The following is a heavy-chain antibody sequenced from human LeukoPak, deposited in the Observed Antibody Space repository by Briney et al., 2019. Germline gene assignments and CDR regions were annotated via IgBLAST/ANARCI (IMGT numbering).Heavy chain of an antibody. Sequence: PSETLSLTCTVSGGSISDYYWSWIRQPPGKGLEWIGYIYYSGSTNYNPSLKSRVTISVDTSKNQFSLKLSSVTAADTAVYYCARASNGYETPDDYWGQGTLVTVSS. V-gene: IGHV4-59*01. CDR1: GGSISDYY. CDR2: IYYSGST. J-gene: IGHJ4*02. CDR3: ARASNGYETPDDY. D-gene: IGHD5-12*01.